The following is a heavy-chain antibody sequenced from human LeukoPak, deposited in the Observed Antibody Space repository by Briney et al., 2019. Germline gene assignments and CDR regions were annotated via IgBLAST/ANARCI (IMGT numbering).Heavy chain of an antibody. D-gene: IGHD6-13*01. J-gene: IGHJ4*02. CDR1: GGTFSGYA. Sequence: GSSVKVSCKASGGTFSGYAISWVRQAPGQGLEWMGGIIPIFGTANYAQKFQGRVTITADESTSTAYVELSSLRSEDTAVYYCARGLLGEAAAPSFDYWGQGTLVTVSS. CDR2: IIPIFGTA. CDR3: ARGLLGEAAAPSFDY. V-gene: IGHV1-69*01.